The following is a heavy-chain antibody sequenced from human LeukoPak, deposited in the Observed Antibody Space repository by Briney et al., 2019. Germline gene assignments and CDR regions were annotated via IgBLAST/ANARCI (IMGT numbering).Heavy chain of an antibody. CDR1: GFTFSSNA. CDR2: ISYDGGNK. V-gene: IGHV3-30*04. D-gene: IGHD3-3*01. Sequence: GGSLRLSCEVSGFTFSSNAVHWVRQAPGKGLEWVAVISYDGGNKNFADSVKGRFTVSRDNSKHTLYLHMNSLRSDDTAMYYCATGGKFDFWSGYHIDNWGQGTLVTVSS. J-gene: IGHJ4*02. CDR3: ATGGKFDFWSGYHIDN.